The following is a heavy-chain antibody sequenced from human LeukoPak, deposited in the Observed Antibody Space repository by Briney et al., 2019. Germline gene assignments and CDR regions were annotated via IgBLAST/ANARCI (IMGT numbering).Heavy chain of an antibody. J-gene: IGHJ6*03. D-gene: IGHD2-2*01. CDR3: ARVGYCTSTSCYNNYHYYYYMDV. CDR1: GGSISSSSYY. CDR2: IYYSGST. Sequence: PSETLSLTCTVSGGSISSSSYYWAWIRQPPGKGLEWIGSIYYSGSTYYNPSLRSRVTISVDTSKDQFSLKLSSVTAADTAVYYRARVGYCTSTSCYNNYHYYYYMDVWGKGTTVTVSS. V-gene: IGHV4-39*01.